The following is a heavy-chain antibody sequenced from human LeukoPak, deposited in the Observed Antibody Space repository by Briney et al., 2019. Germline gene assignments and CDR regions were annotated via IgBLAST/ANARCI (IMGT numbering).Heavy chain of an antibody. CDR2: IKQDGSEK. CDR3: AKPRPGYYMDV. D-gene: IGHD1-14*01. V-gene: IGHV3-7*01. J-gene: IGHJ6*03. Sequence: RGSLILSCAASGFTFSSYWMSWVRQAPGKGLEWVANIKQDGSEKYYVDSVKGRFTISRDNAKNSLYLQMNSLRAEDTAVYYCAKPRPGYYMDVWGKGTTVTVSS. CDR1: GFTFSSYW.